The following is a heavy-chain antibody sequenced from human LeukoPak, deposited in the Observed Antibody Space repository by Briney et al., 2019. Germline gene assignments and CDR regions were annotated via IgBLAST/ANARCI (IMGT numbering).Heavy chain of an antibody. CDR1: GGSISSGGYY. Sequence: PSQTLSLTCTVSGGSISSGGYYWSWIRQPPGKGLEWIGYIYHSGSTYYNPSLKSRVTISVDRSKNQFSLKLSSVTAADTAVYYCARDWNNWNDDSDAFDIWGQGTMVTVSS. D-gene: IGHD1-20*01. CDR3: ARDWNNWNDDSDAFDI. V-gene: IGHV4-30-2*01. CDR2: IYHSGST. J-gene: IGHJ3*02.